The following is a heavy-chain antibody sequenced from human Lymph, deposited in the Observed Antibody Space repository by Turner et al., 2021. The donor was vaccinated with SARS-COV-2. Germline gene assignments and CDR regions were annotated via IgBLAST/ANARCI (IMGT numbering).Heavy chain of an antibody. CDR3: ARGPMYYDILTGYYDPYYFDY. Sequence: EVQLMESGGGLIQPGGSLRLSCAASGFTVSSNYMSWVRQAPGKGLEWVSVIYSGGSTYHADSVKGRFTISRDNSKNTLYLQMNSLRAEDTAVYYCARGPMYYDILTGYYDPYYFDYWGQGTLVTVSS. V-gene: IGHV3-53*01. D-gene: IGHD3-9*01. J-gene: IGHJ4*02. CDR1: GFTVSSNY. CDR2: IYSGGST.